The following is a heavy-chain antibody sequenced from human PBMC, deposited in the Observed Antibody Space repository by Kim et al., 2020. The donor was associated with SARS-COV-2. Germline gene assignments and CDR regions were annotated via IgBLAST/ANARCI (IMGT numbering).Heavy chain of an antibody. D-gene: IGHD2-2*02. CDR1: GFTFSSYD. CDR2: IGTAGDT. Sequence: GGSLRLSCAASGFTFSSYDMHWVRQATGKGLEWVSAIGTAGDTYYPGSVKGRFTISRENAKNSLYLQMNSLRAGDTAVYYCARQYTPNYGMDVWGQGTTVTVSS. V-gene: IGHV3-13*01. CDR3: ARQYTPNYGMDV. J-gene: IGHJ6*02.